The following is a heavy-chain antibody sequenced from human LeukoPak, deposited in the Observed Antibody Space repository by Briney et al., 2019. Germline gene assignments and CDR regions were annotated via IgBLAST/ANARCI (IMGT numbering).Heavy chain of an antibody. D-gene: IGHD3-9*01. CDR3: ARESPQDDILTGYYNWDFDY. V-gene: IGHV1-69*04. CDR2: IIPILGIA. J-gene: IGHJ4*02. CDR1: GGTFSSYA. Sequence: SVKVSCKASGGTFSSYAISWVRQAPGQGLEWMGRIIPILGIANYAQKFQGRVTITADKSTSTAYMELSSLRSEDTAVYYCARESPQDDILTGYYNWDFDYWGQGTLVTVSS.